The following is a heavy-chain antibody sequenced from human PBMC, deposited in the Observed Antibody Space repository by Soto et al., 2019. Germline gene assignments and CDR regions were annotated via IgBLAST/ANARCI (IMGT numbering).Heavy chain of an antibody. CDR3: ATAYSSSWCLFEGTALGY. V-gene: IGHV1-24*01. CDR2: FDPEDGET. CDR1: GYTLTELS. J-gene: IGHJ4*02. D-gene: IGHD6-13*01. Sequence: ASVKVSCKVSGYTLTELSMHWVRQAPGKGLEWMGGFDPEDGETIYAQKFQGRVTMTEDTSTDTAYMELSSLRSEDTAVYYCATAYSSSWCLFEGTALGYWGQGTLVTVSS.